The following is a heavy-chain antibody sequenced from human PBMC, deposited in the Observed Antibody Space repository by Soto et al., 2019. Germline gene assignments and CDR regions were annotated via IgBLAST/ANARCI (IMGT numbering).Heavy chain of an antibody. D-gene: IGHD6-25*01. CDR3: ARSGEHPFDF. V-gene: IGHV1-18*01. J-gene: IGHJ4*02. CDR1: GYTFTNYV. CDR2: ISPLKGNT. Sequence: ASVKVSCKASGYTFTNYVIHWVRQAPGQGLEWMGWISPLKGNTKYARKVQGRVSVTTDTSTNTVYMELSGLRYDDTALYYCARSGEHPFDFWGQGTLVTVSS.